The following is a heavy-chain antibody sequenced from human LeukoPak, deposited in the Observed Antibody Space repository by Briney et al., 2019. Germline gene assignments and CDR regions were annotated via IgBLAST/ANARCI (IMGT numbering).Heavy chain of an antibody. CDR1: GGSISNYY. V-gene: IGHV4-4*07. CDR3: ARDESVGDDAFDI. Sequence: SETLSLTCTVSGGSISNYYWSWIRQPAGKGPEWIGRIYTSGSTNCNPSLKSRVTMSVDTSKNQFSLKLSSVTAADTAVYYCARDESVGDDAFDIWGQGTMVSVSS. J-gene: IGHJ3*02. CDR2: IYTSGST. D-gene: IGHD1-26*01.